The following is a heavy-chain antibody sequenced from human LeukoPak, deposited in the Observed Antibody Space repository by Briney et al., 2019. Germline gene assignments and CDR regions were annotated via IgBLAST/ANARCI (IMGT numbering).Heavy chain of an antibody. CDR3: ARDHVAGGFDP. Sequence: GASVKVSCKASGYTFTSYGISWVRQAPGQGLEWMGWISTYNGHTNYARKVQGRVTMTTGTSTSTVYMELSSLRSEDTAVYYCARDHVAGGFDPWGQGTLVTVSS. CDR1: GYTFTSYG. D-gene: IGHD2-15*01. CDR2: ISTYNGHT. V-gene: IGHV1-18*01. J-gene: IGHJ5*02.